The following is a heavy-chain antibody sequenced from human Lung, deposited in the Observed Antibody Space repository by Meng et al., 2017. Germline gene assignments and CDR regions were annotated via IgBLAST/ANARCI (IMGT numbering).Heavy chain of an antibody. CDR3: ARSPYSSGWPNFDS. J-gene: IGHJ4*02. V-gene: IGHV1-18*01. CDR2: TSVYNVNT. Sequence: QVHLVQSGAEVREPGASVKVSCKSSGYPFTNYGISWVRQAPGQGLEWMGWTSVYNVNTNYAQKFQGRVTMTTDTSTSTTYMELRSLRSDDTGVYYCARSPYSSGWPNFDSWGQGTLVTVSS. D-gene: IGHD6-19*01. CDR1: GYPFTNYG.